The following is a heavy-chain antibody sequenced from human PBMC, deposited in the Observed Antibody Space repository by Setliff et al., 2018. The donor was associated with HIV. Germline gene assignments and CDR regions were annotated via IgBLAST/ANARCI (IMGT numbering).Heavy chain of an antibody. D-gene: IGHD5-12*01. CDR2: LYDTGRT. CDR3: VNSGYDGDYYYYYMDV. J-gene: IGHJ6*03. V-gene: IGHV4-39*01. Sequence: PSETLSLTCTVSPVSISSTSYYWVWIRQPPGKGLEWIGTLYDTGRTSYNPPLKSRVSIFVDTTKNEFSLNLRSVTAADTAVYFCVNSGYDGDYYYYYMDVWGKGTTVTVSS. CDR1: PVSISSTSYY.